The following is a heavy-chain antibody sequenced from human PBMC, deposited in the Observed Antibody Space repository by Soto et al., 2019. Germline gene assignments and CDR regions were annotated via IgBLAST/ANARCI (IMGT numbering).Heavy chain of an antibody. V-gene: IGHV4-30-4*01. Sequence: SETLSLTCPVSGGSINRGDYYWSWLRQTPGKGLEWIGYIYYSDTTYYNPSLKSRVTMSIDTSKNQFSLRLNSVTAADTAVYYCAREARSPYNWFEPWGQGTQVTVSS. J-gene: IGHJ5*02. CDR1: GGSINRGDYY. D-gene: IGHD3-3*01. CDR2: IYYSDTT. CDR3: AREARSPYNWFEP.